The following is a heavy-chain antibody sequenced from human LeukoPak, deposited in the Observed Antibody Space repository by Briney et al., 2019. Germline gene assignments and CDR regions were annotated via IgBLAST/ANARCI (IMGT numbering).Heavy chain of an antibody. V-gene: IGHV3-23*01. CDR2: ISGSGGST. Sequence: GGSLRLSCAASGFTFSSYAMSWVRQAPGMGLEWVSAISGSGGSTYYADSVKGRFTVSRDNSKNTLYLQMNSLRAEDTAVYYCAKDLRSLAAAGIDYWGQGTLVTVSS. CDR1: GFTFSSYA. CDR3: AKDLRSLAAAGIDY. D-gene: IGHD6-13*01. J-gene: IGHJ4*02.